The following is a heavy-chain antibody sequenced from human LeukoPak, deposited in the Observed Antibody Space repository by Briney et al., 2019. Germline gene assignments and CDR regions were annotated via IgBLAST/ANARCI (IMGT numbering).Heavy chain of an antibody. V-gene: IGHV3-23*01. Sequence: GGSLRLSCTTSEFSFRTYAKTWVRQAPGKGLEWVSTISVDDQGSTYYTDSVKGRFTISRDTSQNTLSLQMNSLRGEDTAVYYCARCLLYLWNRNFYYYMDVWGKGTTVTVSS. J-gene: IGHJ6*03. D-gene: IGHD2-8*01. CDR1: EFSFRTYA. CDR3: ARCLLYLWNRNFYYYMDV. CDR2: ISVDDQGST.